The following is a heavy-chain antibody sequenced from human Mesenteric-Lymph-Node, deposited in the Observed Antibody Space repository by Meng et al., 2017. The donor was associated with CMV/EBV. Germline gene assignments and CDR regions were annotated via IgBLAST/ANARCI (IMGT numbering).Heavy chain of an antibody. J-gene: IGHJ4*02. CDR1: GYTFTGYY. V-gene: IGHV1-2*02. Sequence: SVTVSCKASGYTFTGYYIYWVRQAPGQGVEWMGWINPNTGGTEYAQKFQGRVTMTRETSNSTAYMELSSLRSDDTAVYYCASGGHGSSWYSLDYRGQGTLVTVSS. CDR2: INPNTGGT. CDR3: ASGGHGSSWYSLDY. D-gene: IGHD6-13*01.